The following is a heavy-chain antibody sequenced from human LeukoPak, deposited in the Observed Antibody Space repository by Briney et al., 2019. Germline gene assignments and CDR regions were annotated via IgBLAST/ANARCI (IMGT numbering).Heavy chain of an antibody. Sequence: PSETLSLTCTVSGGSISSGSYYWSWIRQPAGKGLEWIGYIYYSGSTNYNPSLKSRVTISVDTSKNQFSLKLSSVTAADTAVYYCARCSSGYYYYYYMDVWGKGTTVTISS. J-gene: IGHJ6*03. CDR2: IYYSGST. CDR1: GGSISSGSYY. D-gene: IGHD6-19*01. V-gene: IGHV4-61*10. CDR3: ARCSSGYYYYYYMDV.